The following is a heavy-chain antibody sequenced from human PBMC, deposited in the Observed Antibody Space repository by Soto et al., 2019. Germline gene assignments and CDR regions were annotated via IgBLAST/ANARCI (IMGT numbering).Heavy chain of an antibody. Sequence: EVRLLEAGGGLKQPGGSLRLSCAASGFTFKESAMNWVRQAPGKGLEWVASISDTGASTWYAESVRGRLSSSRDNSKNTLYLQMDSRIGEDTAVYYCAKGRGSGWACYFANWGQGTLVTVSS. J-gene: IGHJ4*02. CDR1: GFTFKESA. D-gene: IGHD6-19*01. V-gene: IGHV3-23*01. CDR2: ISDTGAST. CDR3: AKGRGSGWACYFAN.